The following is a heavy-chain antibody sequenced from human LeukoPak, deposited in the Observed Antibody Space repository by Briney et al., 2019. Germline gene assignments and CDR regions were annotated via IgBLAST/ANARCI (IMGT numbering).Heavy chain of an antibody. J-gene: IGHJ3*02. CDR3: AKAITGLGAFDI. CDR1: GCTFSSYA. Sequence: GGSLRLSCAASGCTFSSYAMSWVRQAPGKGLEWVAAISGNGGSKYYADSVKGRFTIPRDNSKNTLYLQMNSLRAEDTAVYYCAKAITGLGAFDIWGQGTMVTVSS. CDR2: ISGNGGSK. V-gene: IGHV3-23*01. D-gene: IGHD2-8*02.